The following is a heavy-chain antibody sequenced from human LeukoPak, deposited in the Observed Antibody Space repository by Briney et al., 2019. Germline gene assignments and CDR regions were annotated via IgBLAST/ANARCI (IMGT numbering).Heavy chain of an antibody. CDR2: ISAYNGNT. D-gene: IGHD3-3*01. V-gene: IGHV1-18*01. CDR1: GYTFTSYG. CDR3: AREYYDFWSGYYTEDYYYYGMDV. Sequence: GASVKVSCKASGYTFTSYGISWVRQAPGQGLEWMGWISAYNGNTNYAQKLQGRVTMTTDTSTSTAYMELRSLRSDDTAVYYCAREYYDFWSGYYTEDYYYYGMDVWGQETTVTVSS. J-gene: IGHJ6*02.